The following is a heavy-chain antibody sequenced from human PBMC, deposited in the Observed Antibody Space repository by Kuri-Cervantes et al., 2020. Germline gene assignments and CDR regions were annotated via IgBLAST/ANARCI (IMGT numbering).Heavy chain of an antibody. V-gene: IGHV3-21*01. J-gene: IGHJ6*02. CDR1: QIIVSNYV. Sequence: GGSLRLSCAASQIIVSNYVMPWVRQALVKGLDWVSSIGTSRNYIYYADSVKGRFTISRDNTKNSLYLQMNSLRAEDSAVYYCARDTYYYGMDVWGQGTTVTVSS. CDR3: ARDTYYYGMDV. CDR2: IGTSRNYI.